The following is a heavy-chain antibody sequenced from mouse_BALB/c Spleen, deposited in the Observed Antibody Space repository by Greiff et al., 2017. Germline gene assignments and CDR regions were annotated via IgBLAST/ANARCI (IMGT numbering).Heavy chain of an antibody. CDR2: IWAGGST. CDR3: ARADYYGSSHWYFDV. J-gene: IGHJ1*01. V-gene: IGHV2-9*02. Sequence: VKLVESGPGLVAPSQSLSITCTVSGFSLTSYGVHWVRQPPGKGLEWLGVIWAGGSTNYNSALMSRLSISKDNSKSQVFLKMNSLQTDDTAMYYCARADYYGSSHWYFDVWGAGTTVTVSS. CDR1: GFSLTSYG. D-gene: IGHD1-1*01.